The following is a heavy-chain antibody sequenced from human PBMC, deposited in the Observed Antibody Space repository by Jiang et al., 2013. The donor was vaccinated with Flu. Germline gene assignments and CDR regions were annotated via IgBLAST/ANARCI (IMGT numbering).Heavy chain of an antibody. CDR3: ARMRVGDPLGWFDP. Sequence: SSYYWSWIRQPPGRDWSGLGISLHGSXNXNPSLKSRVTISVDTSKNQFSLKLSSVTAADTAVYYCARMRVGDPLGWFDPWGQGTLVTVSS. D-gene: IGHD1-26*01. V-gene: IGHV4-59*08. J-gene: IGHJ5*02. CDR2: SLHGSX. CDR1: SSYY.